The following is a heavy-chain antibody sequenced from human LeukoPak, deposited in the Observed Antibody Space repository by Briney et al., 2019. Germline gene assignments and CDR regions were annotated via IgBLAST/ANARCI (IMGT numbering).Heavy chain of an antibody. D-gene: IGHD4-17*01. J-gene: IGHJ3*02. CDR1: GFTFSTYT. V-gene: IGHV3-48*02. Sequence: GVSLRLSCAASGFTFSTYTMNWVRQAPGKGLEWLSYITSSSSTIYYADSVKGRFTISRDNAKNSLYLQMNSLRDEDTAVYYCARGPYGDYVDAFDIWGQGTMVTVSS. CDR2: ITSSSSTI. CDR3: ARGPYGDYVDAFDI.